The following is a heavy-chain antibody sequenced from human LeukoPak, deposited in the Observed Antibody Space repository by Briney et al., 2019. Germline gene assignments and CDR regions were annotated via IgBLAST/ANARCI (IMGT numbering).Heavy chain of an antibody. CDR2: ISAYNGNT. CDR1: GYTFTSYG. V-gene: IGHV1-18*01. Sequence: ASVKVSCKAPGYTFTSYGISWVRQAPGQGLEWMGWISAYNGNTNYAQKLQGRVTMTTDTSTSTAYMELRSLRSDDTAVYYCASGIEGYSYGYFDYWGQGTLVTVSS. J-gene: IGHJ4*02. CDR3: ASGIEGYSYGYFDY. D-gene: IGHD5-18*01.